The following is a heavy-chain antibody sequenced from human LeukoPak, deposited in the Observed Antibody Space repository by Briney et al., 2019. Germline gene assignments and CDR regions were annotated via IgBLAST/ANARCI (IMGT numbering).Heavy chain of an antibody. CDR2: INPNSGGT. J-gene: IGHJ4*02. V-gene: IGHV1-2*02. CDR1: GYTFTGYY. CDR3: TRVGSSSWQLFDY. Sequence: ASVKVSCKASGYTFTGYYMHWVRQAPGQGLEWMGWINPNSGGTNYAQKFQGRVTMTRDTSISTAYMELSRLRSDDTAVYYCTRVGSSSWQLFDYWGQGTLVTVSS. D-gene: IGHD6-13*01.